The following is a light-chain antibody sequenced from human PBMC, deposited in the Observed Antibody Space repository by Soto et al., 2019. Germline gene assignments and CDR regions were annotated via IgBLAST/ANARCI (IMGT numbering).Light chain of an antibody. Sequence: QSVLTQPASVSGSPGQSIAISCTGTSSDVGGYKYVSWYQQHPGKAPKLVIYDVSNRPSGVSDRFSSSKSGNTASLTISGLQAEDEGDFYCSSYTGTSTYVFGTGTKVTLL. V-gene: IGLV2-14*01. J-gene: IGLJ1*01. CDR1: SSDVGGYKY. CDR3: SSYTGTSTYV. CDR2: DVS.